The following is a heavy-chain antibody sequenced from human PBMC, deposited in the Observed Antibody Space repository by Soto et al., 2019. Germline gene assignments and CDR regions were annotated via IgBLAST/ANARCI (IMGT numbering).Heavy chain of an antibody. J-gene: IGHJ4*02. CDR3: AKEGQWLASDY. V-gene: IGHV3-30*18. CDR2: ISYDGSNK. CDR1: GFTFSSYG. Sequence: QVQLVESGGGVVQPGRSLRLSCAASGFTFSSYGMHWVRQAPGKGLEWVAVISYDGSNKYYADSVKGRFTIPRDNSKNSLYLQMNSLRAEDTAVYYCAKEGQWLASDYWGQGTLVTVSS. D-gene: IGHD6-19*01.